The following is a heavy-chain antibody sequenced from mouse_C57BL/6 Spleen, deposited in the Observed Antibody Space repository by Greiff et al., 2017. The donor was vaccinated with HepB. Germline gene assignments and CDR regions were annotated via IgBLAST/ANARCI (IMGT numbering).Heavy chain of an antibody. D-gene: IGHD2-3*01. V-gene: IGHV14-1*01. CDR1: GFNIKDYY. Sequence: VQLQQSGAELVRPGASVKLSCTASGFNIKDYYMHWVKQRPEQGLEWIGRIVPEDGDTEYAPKFQGKATMTADTSSNTAYLQLSSLTSEDTAVYYCTRWLLPFYAMDYWGQGTSVTVSS. CDR2: IVPEDGDT. CDR3: TRWLLPFYAMDY. J-gene: IGHJ4*01.